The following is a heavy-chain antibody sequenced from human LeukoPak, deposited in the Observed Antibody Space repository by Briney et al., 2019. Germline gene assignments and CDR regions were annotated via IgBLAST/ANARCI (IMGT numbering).Heavy chain of an antibody. Sequence: SETLSLTCTVSGGSVSSYFCSWIRQPPGKGREWVGYIYYSGSPNYNPYPKSRVTISVDTSKNLFSLKLSSVTAADTAVYYCATTNSGDYFLFDYWGQGTLVTVSS. V-gene: IGHV4-59*08. CDR1: GGSVSSYF. J-gene: IGHJ4*02. CDR3: ATTNSGDYFLFDY. CDR2: IYYSGSP. D-gene: IGHD4-17*01.